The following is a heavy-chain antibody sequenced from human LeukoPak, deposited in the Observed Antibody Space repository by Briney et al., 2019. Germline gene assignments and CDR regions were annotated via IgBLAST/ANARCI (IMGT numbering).Heavy chain of an antibody. CDR3: ARGGYCTNGVCYIPWSDP. J-gene: IGHJ5*02. Sequence: ASVTVSCKASGGTFSSYAISWVRQAPGQGLEWMGGIIPIFGTANYAQKFQGRVTITTDESTSTAYMELSSLRSEDTAVYYCARGGYCTNGVCYIPWSDPWGQGTLVTVSS. CDR1: GGTFSSYA. CDR2: IIPIFGTA. V-gene: IGHV1-69*05. D-gene: IGHD2-8*01.